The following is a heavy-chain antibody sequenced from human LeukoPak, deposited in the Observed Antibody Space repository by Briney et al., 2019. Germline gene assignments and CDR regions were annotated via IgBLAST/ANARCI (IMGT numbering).Heavy chain of an antibody. CDR2: IYSGGST. D-gene: IGHD1-20*01. V-gene: IGHV3-53*01. Sequence: GGSLRLSCAASGFTVSSNYMSWVRQAPGKGLEWVSIIYSGGSTFYADSVKGRFTISRDNAKNSLYLQMNSLRAEDTAVYYCARDLNWSDFDYWGQGTLVTVSS. CDR1: GFTVSSNY. J-gene: IGHJ4*02. CDR3: ARDLNWSDFDY.